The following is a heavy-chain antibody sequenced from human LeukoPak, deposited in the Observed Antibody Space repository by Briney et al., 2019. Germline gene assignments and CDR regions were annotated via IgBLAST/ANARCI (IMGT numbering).Heavy chain of an antibody. J-gene: IGHJ4*02. V-gene: IGHV4-34*01. Sequence: SETLSLTCAVYGGSFSGYYWSWIRQPPGKGLEWIGEINHSGSTNYNPSLKSRVTISVGTSKNQFSLKLSSVTAADTAVYYCASAGYYYDSSGSEYYFDFWGQGTLVTVSS. CDR3: ASAGYYYDSSGSEYYFDF. CDR2: INHSGST. CDR1: GGSFSGYY. D-gene: IGHD3-22*01.